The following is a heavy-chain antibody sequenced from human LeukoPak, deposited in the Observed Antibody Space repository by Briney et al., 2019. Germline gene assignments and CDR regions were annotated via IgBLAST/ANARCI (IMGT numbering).Heavy chain of an antibody. V-gene: IGHV4-30-2*01. J-gene: IGHJ4*02. Sequence: SQTLSLTCAVSGGSISSGGYSWSWIRQPPGKGLEWIGYIYHSGSTYYNPSLKSRVTMSVDTSKNQFSLKLSSVTAADTAVYYCARGTSGSDKSLPPTQFDYWGQGTLVTVSS. D-gene: IGHD1-26*01. CDR2: IYHSGST. CDR3: ARGTSGSDKSLPPTQFDY. CDR1: GGSISSGGYS.